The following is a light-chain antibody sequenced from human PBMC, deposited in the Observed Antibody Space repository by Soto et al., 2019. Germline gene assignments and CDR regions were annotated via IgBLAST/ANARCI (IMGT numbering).Light chain of an antibody. V-gene: IGKV3-11*01. Sequence: EIVLTQYPATLSLSPGERATLSCRASQSVSSYLDWYQQKPGQAPRLLIYDASNRATGIPARFSGSGSGTDFTLTISSLEPEDFAVYYCQQRRNWITFGQWTRLQIK. CDR3: QQRRNWIT. CDR1: QSVSSY. CDR2: DAS. J-gene: IGKJ5*01.